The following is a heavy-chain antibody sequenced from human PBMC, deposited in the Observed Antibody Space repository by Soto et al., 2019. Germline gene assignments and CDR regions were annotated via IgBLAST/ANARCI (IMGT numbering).Heavy chain of an antibody. D-gene: IGHD3-10*01. CDR1: GGTFSSYA. Sequence: ASVKVSCKASGGTFSSYAISWVRQAPGQGLEWMGGIIPIFGTANYAQKFQGRVTITADESTSTAYMELSSLRSEDTAVYYCARSYYYGSGSYYRTFDYWGQGTLVTVSS. CDR3: ARSYYYGSGSYYRTFDY. J-gene: IGHJ4*02. V-gene: IGHV1-69*13. CDR2: IIPIFGTA.